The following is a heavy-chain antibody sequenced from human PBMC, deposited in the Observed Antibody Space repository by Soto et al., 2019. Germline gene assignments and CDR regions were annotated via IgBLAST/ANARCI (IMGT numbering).Heavy chain of an antibody. CDR1: GGTFSSYA. D-gene: IGHD1-7*01. V-gene: IGHV1-69*13. CDR3: ARELGYTWNYTDAFEI. CDR2: IIPIFGTA. J-gene: IGHJ3*02. Sequence: SVKVSCKASGGTFSSYAISWVRQAPGQGLEWMGGIIPIFGTANYAQKFQGRVTITADESTSTAYMELSSLRSEDTAVYYCARELGYTWNYTDAFEIWGQGTMVTVSS.